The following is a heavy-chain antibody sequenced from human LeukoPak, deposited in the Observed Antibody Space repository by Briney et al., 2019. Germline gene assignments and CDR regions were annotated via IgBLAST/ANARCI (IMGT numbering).Heavy chain of an antibody. CDR1: GGTFSSYA. CDR3: ARDSFPVYSSSSRWFDP. CDR2: IIPIFGTA. J-gene: IGHJ5*02. D-gene: IGHD6-6*01. V-gene: IGHV1-69*05. Sequence: SVKVFCKASGGTFSSYAISWVRQAPGQGLEWMGGIIPIFGTANYAQKFQGRVTITTDESTSTAYMELSSLRSEDTAVYYCARDSFPVYSSSSRWFDPWGQGTLVTVSS.